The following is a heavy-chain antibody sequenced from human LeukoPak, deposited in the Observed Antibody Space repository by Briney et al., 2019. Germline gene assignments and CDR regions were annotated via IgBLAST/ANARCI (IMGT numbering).Heavy chain of an antibody. J-gene: IGHJ4*02. V-gene: IGHV3-21*01. CDR3: AREKTGDLCFDY. Sequence: GGSLRLSCAASGFTFSSYSMNWVRQAPGKGLEWVSSISSSSSYIYYADSVKGRFTISRDNAKNSLYLQMNSLRAEDTAVYYCAREKTGDLCFDYWGQGTLVTVSS. D-gene: IGHD7-27*01. CDR1: GFTFSSYS. CDR2: ISSSSSYI.